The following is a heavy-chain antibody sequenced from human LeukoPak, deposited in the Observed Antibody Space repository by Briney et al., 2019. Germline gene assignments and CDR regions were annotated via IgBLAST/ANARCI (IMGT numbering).Heavy chain of an antibody. CDR2: ISTTGNDV. J-gene: IGHJ4*02. D-gene: IGHD3-22*01. CDR1: GFRFSTFG. V-gene: IGHV3-21*01. CDR3: ARASYYYDSGGFDS. Sequence: GGSLRLSCAASGFRFSTFGMNWVRQAPGKGLEWVSSISTTGNDVYYADSMKGRFTISRDNTKNSLYLQMHTLRAEDTAVYYCARASYYYDSGGFDSWGQGILVTVSS.